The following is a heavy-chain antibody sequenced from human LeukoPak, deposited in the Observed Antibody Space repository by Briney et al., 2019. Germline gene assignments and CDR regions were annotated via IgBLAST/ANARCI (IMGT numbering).Heavy chain of an antibody. D-gene: IGHD3-3*01. CDR1: GYIFISYG. V-gene: IGHV1-46*01. CDR3: ARGGYDFSSGYYPDN. Sequence: GSAVQVSRKSSGYIFISYGISGVRQAPGQGLEWVGVINPSAGSTSYAQKFQGRVTMTRDTSTSTVYMHLSSLRSEDTAVYYCARGGYDFSSGYYPDNWGQGTLVTVSS. CDR2: INPSAGST. J-gene: IGHJ4*02.